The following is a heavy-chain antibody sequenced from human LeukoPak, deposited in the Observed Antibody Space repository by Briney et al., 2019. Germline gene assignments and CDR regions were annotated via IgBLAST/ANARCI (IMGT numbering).Heavy chain of an antibody. Sequence: SVKVSCKASGYTFTGYYMHWVRQAPGQGLEWMGGIIPIFGTANYAQKFQGRVTITADESTSTAYMELSSLRSEDTAVYYCARHSIAVAGTDYYYYYGMDVWGQGTTVTVSS. CDR2: IIPIFGTA. J-gene: IGHJ6*02. CDR3: ARHSIAVAGTDYYYYYGMDV. CDR1: GYTFTGYY. D-gene: IGHD6-19*01. V-gene: IGHV1-69*13.